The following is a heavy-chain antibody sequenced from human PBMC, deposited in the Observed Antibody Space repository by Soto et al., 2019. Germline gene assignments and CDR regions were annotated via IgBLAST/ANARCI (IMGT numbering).Heavy chain of an antibody. CDR2: IYPGDSDT. V-gene: IGHV5-51*01. Sequence: GVSLKNWWNGSEDRFTSYGVGCMLQMTGKGLEWMGIIYPGDSDTRYSPSFKGQVTISADKSNSNAYLQWSSLKASDTAMYYCARPHYDILTGYYPHDDFDIWGQGTIVTVSS. CDR3: ARPHYDILTGYYPHDDFDI. D-gene: IGHD3-9*01. J-gene: IGHJ3*02. CDR1: EDRFTSYG.